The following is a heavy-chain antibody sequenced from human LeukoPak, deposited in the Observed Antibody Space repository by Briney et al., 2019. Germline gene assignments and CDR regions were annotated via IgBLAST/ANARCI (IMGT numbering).Heavy chain of an antibody. V-gene: IGHV4-30-2*05. D-gene: IGHD5-24*01. CDR1: GGSISSGDYY. J-gene: IGHJ4*02. CDR2: IYDSGRT. CDR3: ARDYRDGYLDY. Sequence: SQTLSLTCTVSGGSISSGDYYWSWIRQPPGKGLEWIGYIYDSGRTDFNPSLKSRVTISVDTSKNQFSLKLSSVTAADTAVYYCARDYRDGYLDYWGQGTLVTVSS.